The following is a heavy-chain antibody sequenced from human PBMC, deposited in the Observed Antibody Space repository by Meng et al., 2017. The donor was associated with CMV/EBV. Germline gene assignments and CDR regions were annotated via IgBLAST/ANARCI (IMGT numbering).Heavy chain of an antibody. J-gene: IGHJ6*02. CDR3: ARVDSGWTHYYGMDV. CDR2: ISSSGSTI. V-gene: IGHV3-48*03. CDR1: GFTFSSYE. D-gene: IGHD6-19*01. Sequence: GSLKISCAASGFTFSSYEMNWVRQAPGKGLEWVSYISSSGSTIYYADSVKGRFTISRDNAKNSLYLQMNSLRAEDTAVYYCARVDSGWTHYYGMDVWGQGTTVTVSS.